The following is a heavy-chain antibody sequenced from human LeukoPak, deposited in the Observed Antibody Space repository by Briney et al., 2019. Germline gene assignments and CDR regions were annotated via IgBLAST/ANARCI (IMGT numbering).Heavy chain of an antibody. D-gene: IGHD3-10*01. CDR2: VSYTATA. CDR1: GGSISGFY. CDR3: ASTKSSYYGSGSFGP. J-gene: IGHJ5*02. Sequence: SETLSLTCNVSGGSISGFYWSWIRQPPGKGLQWMGYVSYTATANYNPSLKGRVTILVDTYKSRFSLTLTSVTAADTAVYYCASTKSSYYGSGSFGPWGQGTLVTVSS. V-gene: IGHV4-59*01.